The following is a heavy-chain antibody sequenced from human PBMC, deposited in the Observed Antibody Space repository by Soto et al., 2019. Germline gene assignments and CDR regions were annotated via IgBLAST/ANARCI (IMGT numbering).Heavy chain of an antibody. CDR3: AKGYRGYDYAY. Sequence: PGGSLRLSCAASGFTFSSYWMHWVRQAPGKGLVWVSRINSDGSSTNYADSVKGRFTISRDNAKNTLYLQMNSLRAEDTAVYYCAKGYRGYDYAYWGQGTLVTVS. CDR1: GFTFSSYW. V-gene: IGHV3-74*01. J-gene: IGHJ4*02. CDR2: INSDGSST. D-gene: IGHD5-12*01.